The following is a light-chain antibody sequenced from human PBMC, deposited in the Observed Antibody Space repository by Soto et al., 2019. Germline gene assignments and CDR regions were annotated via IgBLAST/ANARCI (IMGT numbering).Light chain of an antibody. Sequence: TSSDVGGYNYVSWYQQHPGKAPKLMIYDVSNRPSGVSNRLSGSKSGNTASLTISGLQAEDEADYYCSSYTSSSTRVFGTGTKFTVL. CDR2: DVS. J-gene: IGLJ1*01. CDR3: SSYTSSSTRV. CDR1: SSDVGGYNY. V-gene: IGLV2-14*04.